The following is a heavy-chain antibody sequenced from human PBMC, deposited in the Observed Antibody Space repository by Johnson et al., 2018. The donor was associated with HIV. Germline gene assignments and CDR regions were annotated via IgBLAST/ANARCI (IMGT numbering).Heavy chain of an antibody. J-gene: IGHJ3*02. CDR3: TTDRGGEIAVAGPDAFDI. D-gene: IGHD6-19*01. Sequence: VQLVESGGGLVKPGGSPRLSCAASGFTFSNAWMSWVRQAPGKGLEWVGRIKSKTDGGTTDYAAPVKGRFTISRDDSKNTLYVQMNSLKTEDTAVYYCTTDRGGEIAVAGPDAFDIWGQGTMVTVSS. CDR1: GFTFSNAW. V-gene: IGHV3-15*01. CDR2: IKSKTDGGTT.